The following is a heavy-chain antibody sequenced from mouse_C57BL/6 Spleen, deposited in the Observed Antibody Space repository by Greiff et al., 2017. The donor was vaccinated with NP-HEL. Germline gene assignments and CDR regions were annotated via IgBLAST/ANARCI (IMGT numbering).Heavy chain of an antibody. CDR3: ARRRDYYGRGWFDY. J-gene: IGHJ2*01. V-gene: IGHV5-4*03. D-gene: IGHD1-1*01. CDR1: GFTFSSYA. CDR2: ISDGGSYT. Sequence: EVKVVESGGGLVKPGGSLKLSCAASGFTFSSYAMSWVRQTPEKRLEWVATISDGGSYTYYPDNVKGRFTISRDNAKNNLYLQMSHLKSEDTAMYYCARRRDYYGRGWFDYWGQGTTLTVSS.